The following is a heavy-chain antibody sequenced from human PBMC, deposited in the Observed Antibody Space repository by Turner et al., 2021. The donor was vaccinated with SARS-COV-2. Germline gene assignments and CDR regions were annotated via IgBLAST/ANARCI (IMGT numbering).Heavy chain of an antibody. Sequence: EVQLVESGGGLVQPGGSLRLSCAASGFTVSSNYMSWVRQAPGKGLEWVAVIYSGGSTYYADSVKGRFTISRHNSKNTLYLQMNSLRAEDTAVYYCARETWGRDPDYWGQGTLVTVSS. V-gene: IGHV3-53*04. CDR1: GFTVSSNY. D-gene: IGHD3-16*01. CDR2: IYSGGST. CDR3: ARETWGRDPDY. J-gene: IGHJ4*02.